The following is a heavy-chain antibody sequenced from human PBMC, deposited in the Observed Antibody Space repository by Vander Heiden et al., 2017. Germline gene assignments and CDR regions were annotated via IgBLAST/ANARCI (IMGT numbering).Heavy chain of an antibody. J-gene: IGHJ4*02. V-gene: IGHV3-23*01. CDR2: IATSGGST. CDR3: AKVGGALQNPSDY. Sequence: EVQLLESGGGLVQPGGSLRLSCAASGFTFSSYAMSWVRQAPGKGLEWVSTIATSGGSTYYADSVNGRFTISRDSSKNTLYLQMNSLRAEDTAVYYCAKVGGALQNPSDYWGQGTLVTVSS. D-gene: IGHD3-16*01. CDR1: GFTFSSYA.